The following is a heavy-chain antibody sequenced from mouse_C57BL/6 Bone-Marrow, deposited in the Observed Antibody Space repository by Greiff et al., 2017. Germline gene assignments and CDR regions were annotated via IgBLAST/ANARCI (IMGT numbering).Heavy chain of an antibody. CDR3: ARPLRWYFDV. J-gene: IGHJ1*03. D-gene: IGHD1-1*01. V-gene: IGHV1-64*01. Sequence: QVQLQQSGAELVKPGASVKLSCKASGYTFTSYWMHWVKQRPGQGLEWIGMIHPNSGSTNYNEKFKSKATLTVDKSSSTAYMQLSSLTSEDSAVYYCARPLRWYFDVWGTGTTVTVSS. CDR1: GYTFTSYW. CDR2: IHPNSGST.